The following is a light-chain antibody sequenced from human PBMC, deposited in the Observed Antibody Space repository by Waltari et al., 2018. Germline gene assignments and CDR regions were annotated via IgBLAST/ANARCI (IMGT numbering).Light chain of an antibody. CDR3: CSYAGSYTFG. V-gene: IGLV2-11*01. CDR2: DVS. CDR1: SSDVGGYNY. J-gene: IGLJ1*01. Sequence: QSALTQPRSVSGSPGQSVTISCPGTSSDVGGYNYVSWYQQHPGKAPKLMIYDVSKRPSGVPDRFSGSKSGNTASLTISGLQAEDEADYYCCSYAGSYTFGFGTGTKVTVL.